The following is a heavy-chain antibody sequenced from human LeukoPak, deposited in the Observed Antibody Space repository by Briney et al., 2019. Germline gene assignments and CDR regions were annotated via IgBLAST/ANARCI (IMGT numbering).Heavy chain of an antibody. J-gene: IGHJ4*02. CDR1: GGSFSGYY. Sequence: SETLSLTSAVYGGSFSGYYWSWIRQPPGKGLEWIGEINHSGSTNYNPSLKSRVTISVDTSKNQFSLKLNSVTAADTAVYYCARGLGDYGDYGDYWGQGTLVTVSS. CDR3: ARGLGDYGDYGDY. D-gene: IGHD4-17*01. V-gene: IGHV4-34*01. CDR2: INHSGST.